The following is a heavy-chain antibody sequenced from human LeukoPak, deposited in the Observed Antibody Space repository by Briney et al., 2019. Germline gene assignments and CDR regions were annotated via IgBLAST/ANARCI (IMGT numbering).Heavy chain of an antibody. D-gene: IGHD4-23*01. CDR1: GFTFSTYN. J-gene: IGHJ5*02. CDR3: ARAGGNSYFDWFDP. V-gene: IGHV3-21*01. Sequence: PGGSLRLSCAASGFTFSTYNMNWVRQAPGKGLEWVSSISSSSSYIYYAHSVKGRFTISRDNAKNSLYLQMNSLSAEDTAVYYCARAGGNSYFDWFDPWGQGTLVTVSS. CDR2: ISSSSSYI.